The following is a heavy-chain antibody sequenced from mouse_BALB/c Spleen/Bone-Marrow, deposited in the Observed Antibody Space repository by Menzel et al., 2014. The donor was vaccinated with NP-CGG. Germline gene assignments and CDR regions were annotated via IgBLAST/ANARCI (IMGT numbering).Heavy chain of an antibody. CDR3: ARDYDYGCPY. CDR2: VNPNNGGT. Sequence: DVQLVESGPDLVKPGASVKISCKASGYSFTDYYLHWVKQSHGKSLEWIGRVNPNNGGTNYNQKFKGKAILTVDKSSNTAYMELRSLTSEDSAVYFCARDYDYGCPYWGQGTLGPVPA. D-gene: IGHD2-4*01. CDR1: GYSFTDYY. J-gene: IGHJ3*01. V-gene: IGHV1-18*01.